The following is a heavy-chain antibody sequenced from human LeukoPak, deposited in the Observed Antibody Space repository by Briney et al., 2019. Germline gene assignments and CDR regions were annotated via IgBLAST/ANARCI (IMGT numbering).Heavy chain of an antibody. CDR3: ARDITFAAAGTDFDY. D-gene: IGHD6-13*01. V-gene: IGHV1-18*01. CDR2: ISAYNGNT. Sequence: ASVKVSCKASGYTFTSYGISWVRQAPGQGLERMGWISAYNGNTNYAQKLQGRVTMTTDTSTSTAYMELRSLRSDDTAVYYCARDITFAAAGTDFDYWGQGTLVTVSS. J-gene: IGHJ4*02. CDR1: GYTFTSYG.